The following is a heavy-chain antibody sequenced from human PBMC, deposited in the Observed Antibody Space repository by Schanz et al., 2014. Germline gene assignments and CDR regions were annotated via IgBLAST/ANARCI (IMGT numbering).Heavy chain of an antibody. CDR1: GFTFSSYA. Sequence: VHLVESGGGVVQPGRSLRLSCAASGFTFSSYAMHWIRQAPGKGLEWVSCISSGSHYTDYADSVKGRFTISRDNAKNSLYLQMNSLRADDTAVYYCATMSDIGSFDSWGQGTTVTVSS. D-gene: IGHD1-26*01. CDR3: ATMSDIGSFDS. V-gene: IGHV3-21*05. J-gene: IGHJ4*03. CDR2: ISSGSHYT.